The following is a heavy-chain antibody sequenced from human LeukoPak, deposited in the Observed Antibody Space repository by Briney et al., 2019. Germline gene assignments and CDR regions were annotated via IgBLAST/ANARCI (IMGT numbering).Heavy chain of an antibody. J-gene: IGHJ4*02. CDR1: GFTFSSYG. CDR2: IRYDGSNK. Sequence: GGSLRLSCAASGFTFSSYGMHWVRQAPGKGLEWVAFIRYDGSNKYYADSVKGRFTISRDNSKNTLYLQMNSLRAEDTAVYYCARGMTTVTTKDYWGQGTLVTVSS. V-gene: IGHV3-30*02. CDR3: ARGMTTVTTKDY. D-gene: IGHD4-11*01.